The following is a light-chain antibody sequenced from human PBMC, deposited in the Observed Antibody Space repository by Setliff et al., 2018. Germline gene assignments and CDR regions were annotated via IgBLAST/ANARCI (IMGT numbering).Light chain of an antibody. J-gene: IGLJ1*01. Sequence: QSVLTQPPSVSGAPGQRVTISCTGSSYNIGAGYDVHWYQQLPGTAPKLLIYGNSNRPSGVPDRFSGSKSGTSASLAITGLQAEDGADYYCQSYDSSLSGSGVFGTGTKVTVL. CDR3: QSYDSSLSGSGV. CDR2: GNS. V-gene: IGLV1-40*01. CDR1: SYNIGAGYD.